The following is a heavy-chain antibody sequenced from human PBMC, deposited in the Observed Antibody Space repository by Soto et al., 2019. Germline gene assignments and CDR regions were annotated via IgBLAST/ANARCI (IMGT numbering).Heavy chain of an antibody. CDR3: ARGLSADYNWFDP. CDR1: GYTFSNYV. Sequence: ASVKVSCKASGYTFSNYVINWVLQAPGQGLEWMGWISPRNGNKNYAQNLQGRVAMTTDTSTSTAYMELRSLRSDDTAVYYCARGLSADYNWFDPWGQGTLVTVSS. CDR2: ISPRNGNK. V-gene: IGHV1-18*01. J-gene: IGHJ5*02. D-gene: IGHD2-2*01.